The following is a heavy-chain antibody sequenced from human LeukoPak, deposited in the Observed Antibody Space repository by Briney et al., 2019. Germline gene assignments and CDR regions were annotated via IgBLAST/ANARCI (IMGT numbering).Heavy chain of an antibody. J-gene: IGHJ4*02. CDR2: IIPIFGTA. V-gene: IGHV1-69*13. CDR3: ARANRFGFGELYGFDY. Sequence: SVKVSCKAFGGTFISYAISWVRQAPGQGLEWMGGIIPIFGTANYAQKFQGRVTITADESTSAAYMELSSLRSEDTAVYYCARANRFGFGELYGFDYWGQGTLVTVSS. CDR1: GGTFISYA. D-gene: IGHD3-10*01.